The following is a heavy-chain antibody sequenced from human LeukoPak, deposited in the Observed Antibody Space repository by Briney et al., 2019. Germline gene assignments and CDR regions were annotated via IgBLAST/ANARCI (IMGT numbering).Heavy chain of an antibody. CDR3: AKDLRRVLRYFAWLSLDY. Sequence: GGSLRLSCAASGFTFSSYGMHWVRQAPGKGLEWVAVISYDGSNKYYADSVKGRFTISRDNSKNTLYLQMNSLRAEDTAVYCCAKDLRRVLRYFAWLSLDYWGQGTLVTVSS. J-gene: IGHJ4*02. V-gene: IGHV3-30*18. D-gene: IGHD3-9*01. CDR2: ISYDGSNK. CDR1: GFTFSSYG.